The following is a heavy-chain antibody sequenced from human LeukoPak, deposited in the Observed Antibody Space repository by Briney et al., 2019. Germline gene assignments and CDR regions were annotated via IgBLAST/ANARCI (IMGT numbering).Heavy chain of an antibody. CDR1: GYSFTSYW. V-gene: IGHV5-51*01. Sequence: GESLKISCKGSGYSFTSYWIGWVRQMPGKGLEWMGIIYPGDSDTRYSPSFQGQVTISADKSISTAYLQWSSLKASDTAMYYCATSVAAAGTPYYYMDVWGKGTTVTVSS. CDR2: IYPGDSDT. D-gene: IGHD6-13*01. J-gene: IGHJ6*03. CDR3: ATSVAAAGTPYYYMDV.